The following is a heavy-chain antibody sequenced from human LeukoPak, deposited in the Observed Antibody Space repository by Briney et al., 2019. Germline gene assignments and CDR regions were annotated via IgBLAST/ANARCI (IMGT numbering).Heavy chain of an antibody. D-gene: IGHD1-26*01. CDR2: LAYDGINK. V-gene: IGHV3-30*04. CDR1: GFTFSSYS. Sequence: GGSLRLSCAASGFTFSSYSMHWVRQAPGKGLEWVARLAYDGINKYYAESLKGRFTISRDNAKNSLYLQMNSLRAEDTAVYYCARVRSGSHWRGKYYYYHYMDVWGKGTTVTVSS. J-gene: IGHJ6*03. CDR3: ARVRSGSHWRGKYYYYHYMDV.